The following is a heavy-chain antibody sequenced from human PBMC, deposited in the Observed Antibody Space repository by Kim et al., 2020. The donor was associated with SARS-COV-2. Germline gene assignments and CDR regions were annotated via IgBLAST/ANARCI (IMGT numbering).Heavy chain of an antibody. V-gene: IGHV3-21*01. CDR3: AREHDSFEEQYYYYGMDV. CDR1: GFTFSSYS. CDR2: ISSSSSYI. Sequence: GGSLRLSCAASGFTFSSYSMNWVRQAPGKGLEWVSSISSSSSYIYYADSVKGRFTISRDNAKNSLYLQMNSLRAEDTAVYYCAREHDSFEEQYYYYGMDVWGQGTTVTVSS. J-gene: IGHJ6*02. D-gene: IGHD3-3*01.